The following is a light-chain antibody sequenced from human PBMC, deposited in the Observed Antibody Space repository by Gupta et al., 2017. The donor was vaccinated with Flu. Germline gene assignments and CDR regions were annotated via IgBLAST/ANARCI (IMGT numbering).Light chain of an antibody. Sequence: SSDVGGYNHVSWYQQYPGKAPKLMIYEVSKRPSGVPDRFSGSKSGNTASLTVSGLQAEDEAVFYCSSYAGAKNLVFGGGTKLTVL. CDR3: SSYAGAKNLV. V-gene: IGLV2-8*01. J-gene: IGLJ3*02. CDR1: SSDVGGYNH. CDR2: EVS.